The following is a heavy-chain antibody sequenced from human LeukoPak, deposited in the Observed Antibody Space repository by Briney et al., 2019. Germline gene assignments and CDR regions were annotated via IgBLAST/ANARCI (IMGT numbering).Heavy chain of an antibody. Sequence: ASVKVSCKASGYTFTGYYMHWVRQAPGQGLEWMGWINPNTGGTNYAQKFQGRVTMTRDTSISTAYMELSRLRSDDTAVYYCASERMTIFGVVIHEAFDIWGQGTIVTVSS. CDR2: INPNTGGT. CDR3: ASERMTIFGVVIHEAFDI. J-gene: IGHJ3*02. CDR1: GYTFTGYY. D-gene: IGHD3-3*01. V-gene: IGHV1-2*02.